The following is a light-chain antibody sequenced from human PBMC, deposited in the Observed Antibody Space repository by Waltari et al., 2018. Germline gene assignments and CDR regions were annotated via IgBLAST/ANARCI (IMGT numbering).Light chain of an antibody. CDR3: QQYYSTPLT. V-gene: IGKV4-1*01. CDR1: QSVLYSSNNKNY. J-gene: IGKJ3*01. CDR2: WAS. Sequence: DIVMTQSPDSLAVSLGERATINSKSRQSVLYSSNNKNYLAWYQQKPGQPPKLLIYWASTRESGVPDRFSGGGSGTDFTLTISSLQAEYVAVYYCQQYYSTPLTFGPGTKVDIK.